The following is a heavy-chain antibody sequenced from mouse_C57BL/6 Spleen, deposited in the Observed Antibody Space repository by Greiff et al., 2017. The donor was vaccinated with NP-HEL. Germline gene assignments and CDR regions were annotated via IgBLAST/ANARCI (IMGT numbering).Heavy chain of an antibody. J-gene: IGHJ4*01. D-gene: IGHD4-1*01. Sequence: EVQRVESGGGLVKPGGSLKLSCAASGFTFSSYAMSWVRQTPEKSLEWVATISDGGSYTYYPDNVKGRFTISRDNAKNNLYLQMSHLKSEDTAMYYCARDSWDYYAMDYWGQGTSVTVSS. CDR2: ISDGGSYT. CDR1: GFTFSSYA. V-gene: IGHV5-4*01. CDR3: ARDSWDYYAMDY.